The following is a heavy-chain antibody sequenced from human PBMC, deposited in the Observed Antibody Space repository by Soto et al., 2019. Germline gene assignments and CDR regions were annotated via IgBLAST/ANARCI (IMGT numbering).Heavy chain of an antibody. CDR2: ISYDGSNK. J-gene: IGHJ4*02. CDR1: GFTFSSYA. Sequence: PGGSLRLSCAASGFTFSSYAMHWVRQAPGKGLEWVAVISYDGSNKYYADSVKGRFTISRDNSKNTLYLQMSSLRAEDTAVYYCARGAPSNIWGQGILVTVSS. V-gene: IGHV3-30-3*01. CDR3: ARGAPSNI.